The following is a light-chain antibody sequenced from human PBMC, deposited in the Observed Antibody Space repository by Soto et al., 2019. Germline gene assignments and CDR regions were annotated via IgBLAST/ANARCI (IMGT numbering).Light chain of an antibody. CDR1: QNVLSN. CDR2: GAS. Sequence: EIVMTQSPATLSVSPGERATLSCRASQNVLSNLAWYQQKPGQAPRLLIYGASTRATGIPARFSGSGSGTEFTLTVSSLQSEDFAVYYCQQYNNWPITSGQGTRLEIK. V-gene: IGKV3-15*01. CDR3: QQYNNWPIT. J-gene: IGKJ5*01.